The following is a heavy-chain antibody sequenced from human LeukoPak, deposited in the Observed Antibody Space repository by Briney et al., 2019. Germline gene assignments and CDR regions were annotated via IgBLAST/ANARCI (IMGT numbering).Heavy chain of an antibody. CDR2: MNPNSGNT. Sequence: GASVKVSCKASGGTFSSYAISWVRQAPGQGLEWMGWMNPNSGNTGYAQKFQGRVTITRNTSIGTAYMELSSLRSEDTAVYYCASPPSDSSGGGDYWGQGTLVTVSS. J-gene: IGHJ4*02. V-gene: IGHV1-8*03. CDR3: ASPPSDSSGGGDY. CDR1: GGTFSSYA. D-gene: IGHD6-19*01.